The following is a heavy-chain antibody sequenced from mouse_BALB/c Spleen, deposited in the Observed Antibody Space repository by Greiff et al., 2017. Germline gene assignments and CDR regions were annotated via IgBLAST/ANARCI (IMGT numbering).Heavy chain of an antibody. Sequence: EVKLVESGGGLVKPGGSLKLSCAASGFAFSSYDMSWVRQTPEKRLEWVAYISSGGGSTYYPDTVKGRFTISRDNAKNTLYLQMSSLKSEDTAMYYCARHGGYWGQGTTLTVSS. CDR2: ISSGGGST. J-gene: IGHJ2*01. CDR1: GFAFSSYD. CDR3: ARHGGY. V-gene: IGHV5-12-1*01.